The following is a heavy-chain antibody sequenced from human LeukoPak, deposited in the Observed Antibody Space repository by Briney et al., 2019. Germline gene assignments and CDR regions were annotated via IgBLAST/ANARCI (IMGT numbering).Heavy chain of an antibody. Sequence: SETLSLTCAVYGGSFSGYYWSWIRQPPGKGLEWIGEINHSGSTNYHPSLKSRLTISLHTSKNQFSLKLNSVTAADTAVYYCASSSWLKDANFDSWGQGTLVTVSS. CDR2: INHSGST. J-gene: IGHJ4*02. V-gene: IGHV4-34*01. CDR3: ASSSWLKDANFDS. CDR1: GGSFSGYY. D-gene: IGHD6-13*01.